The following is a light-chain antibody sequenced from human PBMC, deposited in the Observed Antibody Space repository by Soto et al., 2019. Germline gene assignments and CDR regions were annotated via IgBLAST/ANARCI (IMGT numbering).Light chain of an antibody. Sequence: EIVLTQSPATLSLSPGERATLSCRASQSISRYLAWYQQKPGQAPRLLIYDASTRATGIPARFSGSGSGTDFTLTINSLEPEDFAVYYCQHSSDGPLLVTFGGGTKVDIK. CDR1: QSISRY. J-gene: IGKJ4*01. V-gene: IGKV3-11*01. CDR2: DAS. CDR3: QHSSDGPLLVT.